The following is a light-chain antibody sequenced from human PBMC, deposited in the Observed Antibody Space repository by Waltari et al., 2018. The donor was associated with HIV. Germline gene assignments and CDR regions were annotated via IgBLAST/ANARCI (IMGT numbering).Light chain of an antibody. Sequence: QSVLTQPPSVSGAPGQRVTISCTGNSSNIGAGHDVHWYRQLPGTAPKFLISGNNFRPSGVPDLFSGSKSGTSASLVITGLQADDDAFYYCHCTDSSLMGPVVFGGGTKLTVL. V-gene: IGLV1-40*01. J-gene: IGLJ2*01. CDR3: HCTDSSLMGPVV. CDR2: GNN. CDR1: SSNIGAGHD.